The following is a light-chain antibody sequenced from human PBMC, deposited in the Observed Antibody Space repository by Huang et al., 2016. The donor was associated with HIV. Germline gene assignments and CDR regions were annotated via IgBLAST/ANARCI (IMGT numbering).Light chain of an antibody. CDR3: QQSHSMPPT. CDR2: GGF. Sequence: DIQMTQSPSSLSASVGDRVTITCRASQSISSHLNWYQHKPGKAPRVVIYGGFSLETGVQSRYPGSRSGTDFTLTISGLQPEGFATYYCQQSHSMPPTFGQGTKVEIK. J-gene: IGKJ1*01. V-gene: IGKV1-39*01. CDR1: QSISSH.